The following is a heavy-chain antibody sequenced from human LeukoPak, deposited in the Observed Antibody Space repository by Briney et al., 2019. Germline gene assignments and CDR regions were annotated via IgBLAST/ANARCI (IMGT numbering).Heavy chain of an antibody. J-gene: IGHJ1*01. V-gene: IGHV3-30*04. D-gene: IGHD2-15*01. CDR3: AKDTGSAPVSD. CDR1: GFTFSSYA. CDR2: ISYDGSNK. Sequence: GGSLRLSCAASGFTFSSYAMHWVRQAPGKGLEWVAVISYDGSNKYYADSVKGRFTISRDNSKNTLYLQMNSLRAEDTAVYYCAKDTGSAPVSDWGQGTLVTVSS.